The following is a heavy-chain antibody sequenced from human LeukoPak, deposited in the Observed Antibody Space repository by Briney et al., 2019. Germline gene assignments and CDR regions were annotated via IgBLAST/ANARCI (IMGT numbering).Heavy chain of an antibody. Sequence: GGSLRLSCAASGFTFSSYAMSWVRQAPGKGLEWVSAISGSGGSTHYADSVKGRFTISRDNSKNTLYLQMNSLRAEDTAVYYCAKDRARVVVVITTPYFDYWGQGTPVTVSS. D-gene: IGHD3-22*01. J-gene: IGHJ4*02. CDR2: ISGSGGST. CDR3: AKDRARVVVVITTPYFDY. V-gene: IGHV3-23*01. CDR1: GFTFSSYA.